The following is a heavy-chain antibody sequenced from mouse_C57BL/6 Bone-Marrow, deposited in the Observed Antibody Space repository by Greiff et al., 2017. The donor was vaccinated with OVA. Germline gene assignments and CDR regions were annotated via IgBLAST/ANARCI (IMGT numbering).Heavy chain of an antibody. CDR1: GYTFTSYT. CDR2: INPSSGYT. D-gene: IGHD1-1*01. J-gene: IGHJ3*01. CDR3: ARSAVVPFAY. Sequence: QVQLKESGAELARPGASVKMSCKASGYTFTSYTMHWVKQRPGQGLEWIGYINPSSGYTKYNQKFKDKATLTADKYSSTAYMQLSSLTSEDSAVYYCARSAVVPFAYWGQGTLVTVSA. V-gene: IGHV1-4*01.